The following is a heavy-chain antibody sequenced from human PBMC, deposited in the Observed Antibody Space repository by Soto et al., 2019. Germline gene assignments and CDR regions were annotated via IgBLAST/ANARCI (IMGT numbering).Heavy chain of an antibody. CDR2: IFPKFGTT. Sequence: SLVKVACKDFGDTDTNYVISWVRQAPGQGLEWMGGIFPKFGTTYSVQKLQDRLTITADESTSTVYMQLSSLRLEDTAVYSCEAEMTFGTFSVVWGQGTPVTVPS. CDR3: EAEMTFGTFSVV. CDR1: GDTDTNYV. V-gene: IGHV1-69*13. D-gene: IGHD3-16*01. J-gene: IGHJ6*02.